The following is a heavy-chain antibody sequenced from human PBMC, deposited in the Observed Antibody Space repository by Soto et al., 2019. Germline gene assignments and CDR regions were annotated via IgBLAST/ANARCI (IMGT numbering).Heavy chain of an antibody. CDR1: GFTFSDHY. CDR3: TVWGSGNDFGAA. D-gene: IGHD3-10*01. V-gene: IGHV3-72*01. Sequence: EVQLVESGGGLVQPGGSLRLSCAASGFTFSDHYMDWVRQAPGKGLERVGRSKNKADSYTTEYAASGKGRFTISRDGSKNSLFLQMNSLKTEDTAVYYCTVWGSGNDFGAAWGQGILVTVSS. J-gene: IGHJ4*02. CDR2: SKNKADSYTT.